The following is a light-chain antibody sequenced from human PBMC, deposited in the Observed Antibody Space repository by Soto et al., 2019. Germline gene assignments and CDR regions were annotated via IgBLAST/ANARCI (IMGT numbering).Light chain of an antibody. CDR2: GAS. J-gene: IGKJ1*01. V-gene: IGKV3-20*01. Sequence: EVVMTQSPCTLSGSPGARFTLSFRASQSVSSNLVWYQQKPGQAPRLLIYGASTRVTGIPARFSGSGSGTDFTLTISRLEPEDFAVYYCQQYGSSGTFGQGTKVDIK. CDR1: QSVSSN. CDR3: QQYGSSGT.